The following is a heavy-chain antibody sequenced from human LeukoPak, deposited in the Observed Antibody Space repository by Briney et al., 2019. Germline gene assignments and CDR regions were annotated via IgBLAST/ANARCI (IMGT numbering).Heavy chain of an antibody. CDR1: GFTFSSYA. Sequence: GRSLRLSCAASGFTFSSYAMHWVRQAPGKGLEWVSSISSSSSYIYYADSVKGRFTISRDNAKNSLYLQMNSLRAEDTAVYYCARVPQRGSGYYYYYYMDVWGKGTTVTVSS. CDR3: ARVPQRGSGYYYYYYMDV. V-gene: IGHV3-21*01. D-gene: IGHD1-26*01. J-gene: IGHJ6*03. CDR2: ISSSSSYI.